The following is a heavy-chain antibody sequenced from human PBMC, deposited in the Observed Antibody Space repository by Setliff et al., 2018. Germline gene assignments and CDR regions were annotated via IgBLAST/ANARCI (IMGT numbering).Heavy chain of an antibody. CDR3: ARDTYIGDFWSGYYIQGQFDP. CDR1: GYTFTNHA. Sequence: ASVKVFCKASGYTFTNHAMHWVRQAPGQRLEWMGWINAGNGNTKYSQKFQGRVTTTRDTSASTAYMELSSLRSEDTAVYYCARDTYIGDFWSGYYIQGQFDPWGQGTLVTVSS. D-gene: IGHD3-3*01. J-gene: IGHJ5*02. CDR2: INAGNGNT. V-gene: IGHV1-3*01.